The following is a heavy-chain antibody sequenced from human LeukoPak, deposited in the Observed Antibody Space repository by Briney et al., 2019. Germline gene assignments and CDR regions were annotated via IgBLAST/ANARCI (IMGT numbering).Heavy chain of an antibody. J-gene: IGHJ4*02. V-gene: IGHV3-7*01. CDR1: GFTFSSYW. D-gene: IGHD4-4*01. CDR3: ARQTSLTTVSFDY. Sequence: GGSLRLSCAASGFTFSSYWMSWVRQAPGKGLEWVANIKQDGSEKYYVDSVKGRFTISRDNAKNSLYLQMNSLRAEDTAVYYCARQTSLTTVSFDYWGQGTLVTVSS. CDR2: IKQDGSEK.